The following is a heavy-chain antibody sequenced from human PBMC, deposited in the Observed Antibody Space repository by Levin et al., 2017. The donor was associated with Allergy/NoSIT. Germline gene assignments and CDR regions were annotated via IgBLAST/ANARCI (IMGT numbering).Heavy chain of an antibody. CDR3: AKGWGRDDAFDI. V-gene: IGHV3-43*01. CDR2: ISWDGGST. D-gene: IGHD5-24*01. CDR1: GFTFDDYT. Sequence: GESLKISCAASGFTFDDYTMHWVRQAPGKGLEWVSLISWDGGSTYYADSVKGRFTISRDNSKNSLYLQMNSLRTEDTALYYCAKGWGRDDAFDIWGQGTMVTVSS. J-gene: IGHJ3*02.